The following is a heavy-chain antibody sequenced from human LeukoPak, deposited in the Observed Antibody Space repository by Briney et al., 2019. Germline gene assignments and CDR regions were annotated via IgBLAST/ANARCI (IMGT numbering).Heavy chain of an antibody. V-gene: IGHV3-21*01. D-gene: IGHD5-12*01. CDR1: GFNFIDYS. J-gene: IGHJ1*01. CDR2: ISSSSSYI. CDR3: ARGYSGYSYFQH. Sequence: PGGSLRLSCAASGFNFIDYSMNWVRQAPGKGLEWVSSISSSSSYIYYADSVKGRFTISRDNAKNSLYLQMNSLRAEDTAVYYCARGYSGYSYFQHWGQGTLVTVSS.